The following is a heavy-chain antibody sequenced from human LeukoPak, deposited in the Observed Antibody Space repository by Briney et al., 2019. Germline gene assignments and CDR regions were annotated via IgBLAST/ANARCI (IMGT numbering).Heavy chain of an antibody. V-gene: IGHV3-53*01. D-gene: IGHD3-22*01. CDR3: ARAAYDSGGYTANHDF. CDR2: LYDSGDT. CDR1: GFTVSSNY. J-gene: IGHJ4*02. Sequence: HPGGSLRLSCAASGFTVSSNYMSWVRQAPGKGLEYVSVLYDSGDTYYAESVKGRFTISRDNSKNTVYLQMNSLRVEDTAVYYCARAAYDSGGYTANHDFWGQGTLVTVSS.